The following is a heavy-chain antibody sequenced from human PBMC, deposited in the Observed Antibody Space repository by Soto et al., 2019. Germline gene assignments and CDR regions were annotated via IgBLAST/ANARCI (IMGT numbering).Heavy chain of an antibody. J-gene: IGHJ5*02. D-gene: IGHD3-16*02. CDR2: IYYSGST. CDR1: GGSISSYY. Sequence: QVQLQESGPGLVKPSETLSLTCTVSGGSISSYYWSCIRQPPGRGLEWVGYIYYSGSTNYNPSLKSRVTISVDTSKNHVSLKLSSVTAADRAVYYCARRLLRLGELSLSPWGQGTLVTVSS. V-gene: IGHV4-59*01. CDR3: ARRLLRLGELSLSP.